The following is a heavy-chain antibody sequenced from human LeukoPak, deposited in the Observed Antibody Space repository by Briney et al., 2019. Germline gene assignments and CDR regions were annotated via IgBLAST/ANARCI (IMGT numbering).Heavy chain of an antibody. CDR2: ISGSRSTI. CDR1: GFTFSIYS. Sequence: GGSLRLSCAASGFTFSIYSVNWVRQAPGKGLEWVSYISGSRSTIYYADSVKGRFTISRDNAKNSLYLQMNSLRAEDTAVYYCARDSSGYDVRYYYYYMDVWGKGTTVTVSS. CDR3: ARDSSGYDVRYYYYYMDV. V-gene: IGHV3-48*01. D-gene: IGHD5-12*01. J-gene: IGHJ6*03.